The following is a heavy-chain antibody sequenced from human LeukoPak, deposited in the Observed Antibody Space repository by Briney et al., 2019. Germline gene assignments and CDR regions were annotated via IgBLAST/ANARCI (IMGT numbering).Heavy chain of an antibody. Sequence: GGSLRLSCAASGFTLRNYDINWVRQAAGNWLEWVSVVRGSGGSTYYADSVKGRLTISRDDSKNTLYLKMHSLKAEDTAIYYCAKVAITMSRGVIIPAFDIWGQGTMVTVSS. CDR1: GFTLRNYD. CDR2: VRGSGGST. V-gene: IGHV3-23*01. CDR3: AKVAITMSRGVIIPAFDI. J-gene: IGHJ3*02. D-gene: IGHD3-10*01.